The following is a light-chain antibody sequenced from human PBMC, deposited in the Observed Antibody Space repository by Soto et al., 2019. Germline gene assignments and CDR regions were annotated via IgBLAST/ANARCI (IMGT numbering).Light chain of an antibody. J-gene: IGLJ2*01. CDR2: EVS. Sequence: QSALTEPASVSRCPGQTIAIACTVTSIDGGGYNYVSWYQQHPGKAPKLMIYEVSNRPSGVSNRFSGSKSGNTASLTISGLQAEDEADYYCSSYTSSSTLVFGGGTKVTVL. CDR1: SIDGGGYNY. CDR3: SSYTSSSTLV. V-gene: IGLV2-14*01.